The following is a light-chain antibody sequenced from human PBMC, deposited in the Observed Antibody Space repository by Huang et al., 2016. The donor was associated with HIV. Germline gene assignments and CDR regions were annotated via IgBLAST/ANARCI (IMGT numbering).Light chain of an antibody. Sequence: DIIMTQSPDSLAVSLGERATLNCRSSQSVYSSSTSKDYMAWFQQKPGQPLRLLLFCASTREADVPDRFSGGGSGTHFTLTIANLEAEDAAIYYFQQYYSSPQTFGRGTRVEVK. CDR3: QQYYSSPQT. CDR1: QSVYSSSTSKDY. J-gene: IGKJ4*01. CDR2: CAS. V-gene: IGKV4-1*01.